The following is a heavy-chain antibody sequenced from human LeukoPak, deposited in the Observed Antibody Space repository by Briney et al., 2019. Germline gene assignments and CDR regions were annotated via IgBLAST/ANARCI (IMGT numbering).Heavy chain of an antibody. D-gene: IGHD6-13*01. J-gene: IGHJ4*02. CDR3: ARSSSQPQDFDY. CDR1: GFTFSSYG. Sequence: GGSLRLSCAASGFTFSSYGMHWVRQAPGKGPEWVAVIWFDGSNKYYADSVKSRFTISRDNSKNTLYLQMSSLRAEDTAVYYCARSSSQPQDFDYWGQGTLVTVSS. CDR2: IWFDGSNK. V-gene: IGHV3-33*01.